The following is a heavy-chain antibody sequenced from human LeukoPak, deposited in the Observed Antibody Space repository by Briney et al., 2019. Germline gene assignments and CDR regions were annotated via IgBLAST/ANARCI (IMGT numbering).Heavy chain of an antibody. CDR3: ARGHHSYGYSFYYYYYMDV. V-gene: IGHV4-38-2*02. D-gene: IGHD5-18*01. CDR2: IYHSGST. Sequence: PSETLSLTCTVSGYSISSGYYWGWIRQPPGKGLEWIGSIYHSGSTYYNPSLKSRVTISVDTSKNQFSLKLSSVTAADTAVYYCARGHHSYGYSFYYYYYMDVWGKGTTVTISS. CDR1: GYSISSGYY. J-gene: IGHJ6*03.